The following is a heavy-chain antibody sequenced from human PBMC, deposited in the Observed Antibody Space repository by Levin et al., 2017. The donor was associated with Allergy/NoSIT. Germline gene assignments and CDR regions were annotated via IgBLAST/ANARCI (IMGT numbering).Heavy chain of an antibody. D-gene: IGHD3-10*01. CDR2: IYSGGST. V-gene: IGHV3-53*01. CDR3: ARDLYGSGRYVY. CDR1: GFTVSNNY. J-gene: IGHJ4*02. Sequence: GGSLRLSCAASGFTVSNNYMSWVRQAPGKGLEWVSGIYSGGSTYYADSVKGRFTISRDNSKNTLYLQMNSLRAEDTAVYYCARDLYGSGRYVYWGQGTLVTVSS.